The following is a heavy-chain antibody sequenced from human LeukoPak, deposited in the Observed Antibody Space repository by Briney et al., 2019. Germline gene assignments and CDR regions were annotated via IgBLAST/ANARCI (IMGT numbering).Heavy chain of an antibody. Sequence: PGGSLRLSCAASGFTFSSYWMHWVRQGPGKGLVWVSRIKSDGSSTSYAASVKGRFTISRDNAKNTLYLQMNSLRDEHTAVYYCARESGYHGSGFDPWGQGTLVTVSS. J-gene: IGHJ5*02. CDR3: ARESGYHGSGFDP. CDR2: IKSDGSST. CDR1: GFTFSSYW. V-gene: IGHV3-74*01. D-gene: IGHD3-10*01.